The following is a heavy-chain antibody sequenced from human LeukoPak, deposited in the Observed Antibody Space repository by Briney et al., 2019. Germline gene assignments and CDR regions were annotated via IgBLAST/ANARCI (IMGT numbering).Heavy chain of an antibody. D-gene: IGHD4-23*01. V-gene: IGHV4-39*07. J-gene: IGHJ6*03. CDR3: AREVADYGGYYYYHYMDV. CDR1: GGSISSSSYY. Sequence: PSETLSLICTVSGGSISSSSYYWGWIRQPPGKGLEWIASIYYSGTTYYSPSLKSRVTISVDTSKNQFSLKLSSVTAADTAMYYCAREVADYGGYYYYHYMDVWGKGTTVTISS. CDR2: IYYSGTT.